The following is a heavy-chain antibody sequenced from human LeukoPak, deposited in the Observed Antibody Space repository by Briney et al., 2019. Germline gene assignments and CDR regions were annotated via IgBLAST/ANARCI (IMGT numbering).Heavy chain of an antibody. CDR1: GFTFNNYA. D-gene: IGHD4-17*01. CDR2: ISGGGETT. J-gene: IGHJ4*02. V-gene: IGHV3-23*01. Sequence: GGSLRLSCAASGFTFNNYAMNWVRQAPGKGLEWVSSISGGGETTYYADSAKGRFTISRDNSQNTLYLQMNSLRAEDTAVCYCARDSADYVGYFFFDYWGQGTLVTVSS. CDR3: ARDSADYVGYFFFDY.